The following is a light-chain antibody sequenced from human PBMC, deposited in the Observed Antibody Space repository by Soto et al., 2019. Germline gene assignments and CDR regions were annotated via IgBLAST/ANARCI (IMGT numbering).Light chain of an antibody. CDR1: SSDIGAYNS. Sequence: QSVLTQSASVSASPGQSITISCTGTSSDIGAYNSVSWYQQLPGKAPQLMIYDVSFRPSGISSRFSGSKSGNTASLTISGLRPDDDADYYCASYTTARIRVFGGGTKLTVL. CDR3: ASYTTARIRV. J-gene: IGLJ2*01. CDR2: DVS. V-gene: IGLV2-14*03.